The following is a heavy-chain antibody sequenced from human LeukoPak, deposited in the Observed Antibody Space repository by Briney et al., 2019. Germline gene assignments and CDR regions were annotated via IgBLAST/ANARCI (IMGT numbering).Heavy chain of an antibody. Sequence: ASVKVSCKASGYTFTSYDINWVRQATGQGLEWMGWMNPNSGNTGYAQKFQGRVTMTRNTSISTAYMELSSLRSEDTAVYYCARAAYYDFRSGYYSYGMDVWGQGTTVTVSS. J-gene: IGHJ6*02. D-gene: IGHD3-3*01. CDR3: ARAAYYDFRSGYYSYGMDV. CDR2: MNPNSGNT. CDR1: GYTFTSYD. V-gene: IGHV1-8*01.